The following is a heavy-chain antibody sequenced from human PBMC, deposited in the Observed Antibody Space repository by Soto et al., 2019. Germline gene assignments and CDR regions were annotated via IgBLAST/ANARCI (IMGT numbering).Heavy chain of an antibody. CDR2: ISGSGGST. CDR3: AKPVYIWGSYRYPFDY. V-gene: IGHV3-23*01. CDR1: GFTFSSYA. Sequence: EVQLLESGGGLVQPGGSLRLSCAASGFTFSSYAMSWVRQAPGKGLEWVSAISGSGGSTYYADSVKGRFTISRDNSKNTLYLQMNSLRAEDTAVYYCAKPVYIWGSYRYPFDYWGQGTLVTVSS. D-gene: IGHD3-16*02. J-gene: IGHJ4*02.